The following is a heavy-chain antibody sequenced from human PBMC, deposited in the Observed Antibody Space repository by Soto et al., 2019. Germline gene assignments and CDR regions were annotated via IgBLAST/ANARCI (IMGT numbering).Heavy chain of an antibody. D-gene: IGHD4-17*01. CDR1: GGSFSGYY. V-gene: IGHV4-34*01. J-gene: IGHJ4*02. Sequence: SETLSLTCAVYGGSFSGYYWSWIRQPPGEGLEWIGEINHSGSTNYNPSLKSRVTISVDTSKNQFSLKLSSVTAADTAVYYCARLVLTRTDDYGVPNHFDYWGERTLDNISS. CDR2: INHSGST. CDR3: ARLVLTRTDDYGVPNHFDY.